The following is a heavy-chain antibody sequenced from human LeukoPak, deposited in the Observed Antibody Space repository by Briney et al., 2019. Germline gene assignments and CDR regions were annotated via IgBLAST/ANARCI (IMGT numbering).Heavy chain of an antibody. CDR3: ARVWRQQLELDH. D-gene: IGHD6-13*01. Sequence: GGSLRPSCAASGFTFSDYYMSWVRQAPGKGLEWVSFISGSASTIYYADSVKGRFTISRDNAKKSFYLQMNSLRAEDTAVYYCARVWRQQLELDHWGQGTLVIVSS. CDR2: ISGSASTI. CDR1: GFTFSDYY. V-gene: IGHV3-11*04. J-gene: IGHJ4*02.